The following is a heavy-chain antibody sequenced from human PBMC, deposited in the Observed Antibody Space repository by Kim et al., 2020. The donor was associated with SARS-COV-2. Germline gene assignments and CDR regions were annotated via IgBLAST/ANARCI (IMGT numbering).Heavy chain of an antibody. Sequence: SETLSLTCTVSGGSISSYYWSWIRQPPGKGLEWIGYIYYSGSTNYNPSLKSRVTISVDTSKNQFSLKLSSVTAADTAVYYCASLPVSTSYGMDVWGQGTTVTVSS. J-gene: IGHJ6*02. CDR3: ASLPVSTSYGMDV. V-gene: IGHV4-59*13. CDR1: GGSISSYY. CDR2: IYYSGST.